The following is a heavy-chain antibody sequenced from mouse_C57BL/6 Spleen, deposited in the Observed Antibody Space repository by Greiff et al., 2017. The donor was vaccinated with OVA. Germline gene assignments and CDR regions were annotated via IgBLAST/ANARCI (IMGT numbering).Heavy chain of an antibody. CDR3: TTSPLMVTGGY. J-gene: IGHJ3*01. Sequence: EVQRVESGAELVRPGASVKLSCTASGFNIKDDYMHWVKQRPEQGLEWIGWIDPENGDTEYASKFQGKATITADTSSNTAYLQLSSLTSEDTAVYYCTTSPLMVTGGYWGQGTLVTVSA. V-gene: IGHV14-4*01. D-gene: IGHD2-2*01. CDR2: IDPENGDT. CDR1: GFNIKDDY.